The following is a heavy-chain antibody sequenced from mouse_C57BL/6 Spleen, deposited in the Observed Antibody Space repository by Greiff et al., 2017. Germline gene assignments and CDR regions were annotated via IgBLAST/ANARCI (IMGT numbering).Heavy chain of an antibody. J-gene: IGHJ4*01. CDR3: PGSGDYYVSSYGENAMDY. CDR1: GFTFSDYG. Sequence: EVKLVEPGGGLVKPGGSLKLSCAASGFTFSDYGMHWVRQAPEKGLEWVAYISSGSSTIYYADTVKGRFTISRDNAKNTLFLQMTRLRSEDTAMYYCPGSGDYYVSSYGENAMDYWGQGTSVTVSS. V-gene: IGHV5-17*01. D-gene: IGHD1-1*01. CDR2: ISSGSSTI.